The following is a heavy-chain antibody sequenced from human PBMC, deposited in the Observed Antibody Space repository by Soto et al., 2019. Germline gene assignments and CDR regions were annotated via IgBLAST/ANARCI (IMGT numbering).Heavy chain of an antibody. V-gene: IGHV4-59*01. CDR2: IYYSGST. D-gene: IGHD3-22*01. CDR1: GGSISSYY. Sequence: SETLSLTCTVSGGSISSYYWSWIRQPPGKGLEWIGYIYYSGSTNYNPSLKSRVTISVDTSKNQFSLKLSSVTAADTAVYYCARSAEPANYYDRGVQNWFDPWGQGTLVTVSS. J-gene: IGHJ5*02. CDR3: ARSAEPANYYDRGVQNWFDP.